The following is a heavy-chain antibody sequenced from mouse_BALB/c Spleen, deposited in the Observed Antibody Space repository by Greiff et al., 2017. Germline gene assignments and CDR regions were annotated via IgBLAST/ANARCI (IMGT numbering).Heavy chain of an antibody. V-gene: IGHV5-6-4*01. CDR1: GFTFSSYT. CDR2: ISSGGSYT. CDR3: TREEIDY. Sequence: DVKLVESGGGLVKPGGSLKLSCAASGFTFSSYTMSWVRQTPEKRLEWVATISSGGSYTYYPDSVKGRFTISRDNAKNTLYLQMSSLKSEDTAMYYCTREEIDYWGQGTSVTVSS. J-gene: IGHJ4*01.